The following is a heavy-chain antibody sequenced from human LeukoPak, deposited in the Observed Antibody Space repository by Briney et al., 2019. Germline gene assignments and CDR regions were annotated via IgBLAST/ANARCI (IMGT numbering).Heavy chain of an antibody. CDR3: GSHFFDY. CDR1: GFTFSSYW. V-gene: IGHV3-7*01. J-gene: IGHJ4*02. Sequence: HPGGSLRLSCAASGFTFSSYWMSWVRQAPGKGLEWVANIKQDGSEKYYVDSVKGRFTISRGNAKNSLYLQVNSLRAEDTADYVWGSHFFDYWGQGTLVTVSS. CDR2: IKQDGSEK. D-gene: IGHD3-16*01.